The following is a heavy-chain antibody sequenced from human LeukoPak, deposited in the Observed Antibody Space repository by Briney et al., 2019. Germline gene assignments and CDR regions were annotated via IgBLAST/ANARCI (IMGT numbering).Heavy chain of an antibody. Sequence: ASVKVSCKASGYTFTGYYIHWVRQAPGQGLEWMGWIKSNSGDTNSAQKFQGRVTMTRDTSISTAYMELSRLRSDDTAVYYCAREQQLNKVYYFDYWGQGTLVTVSS. CDR3: AREQQLNKVYYFDY. CDR2: IKSNSGDT. D-gene: IGHD6-13*01. V-gene: IGHV1-2*02. J-gene: IGHJ4*02. CDR1: GYTFTGYY.